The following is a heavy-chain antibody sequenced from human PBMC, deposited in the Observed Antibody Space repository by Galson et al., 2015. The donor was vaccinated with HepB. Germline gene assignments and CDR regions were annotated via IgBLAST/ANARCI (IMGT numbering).Heavy chain of an antibody. CDR1: GYTFTSYY. CDR3: ARAQSVPAFGMDV. CDR2: INPSGGST. J-gene: IGHJ6*02. Sequence: SVKVSCKASGYTFTSYYMHWVRQAPGQGLEWMGIINPSGGSTSYAQKFQGRVTMTRDTSTSTVYMELSSLRSEDTAVYYCARAQSVPAFGMDVWGQGTTVTVSS. D-gene: IGHD2-2*01. V-gene: IGHV1-46*01.